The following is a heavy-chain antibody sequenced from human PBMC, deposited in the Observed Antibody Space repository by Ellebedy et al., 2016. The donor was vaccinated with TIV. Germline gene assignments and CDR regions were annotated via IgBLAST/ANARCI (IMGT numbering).Heavy chain of an antibody. CDR1: GFTFSSYA. CDR3: ASSTIFGGAGNY. Sequence: GESLKISXAASGFTFSSYAMHWVRQAPGKGLEWVAVISYDGSNKYYADSVKGRFTISRDNSKNTQYLQMSGLRAEDTAVYYCASSTIFGGAGNYWGQGTLVTVSS. J-gene: IGHJ4*02. D-gene: IGHD3-3*01. V-gene: IGHV3-30*04. CDR2: ISYDGSNK.